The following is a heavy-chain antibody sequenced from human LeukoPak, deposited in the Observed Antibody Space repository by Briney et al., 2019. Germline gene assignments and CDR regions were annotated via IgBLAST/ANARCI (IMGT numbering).Heavy chain of an antibody. V-gene: IGHV1-18*01. CDR3: ARGQRYSYGYQDNWFDP. J-gene: IGHJ5*02. Sequence: ASVKVSCKASGYTFTSYGISWVRQAPGQGLEWMGWISAYNGNTNYAQKLQGRVTMTTDTSTSTAYMELRSLRSDDTAVYYCARGQRYSYGYQDNWFDPWGQGTLVTVSS. D-gene: IGHD5-18*01. CDR1: GYTFTSYG. CDR2: ISAYNGNT.